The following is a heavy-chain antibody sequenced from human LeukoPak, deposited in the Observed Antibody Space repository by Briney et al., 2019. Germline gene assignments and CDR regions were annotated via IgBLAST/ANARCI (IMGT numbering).Heavy chain of an antibody. D-gene: IGHD4-17*01. Sequence: PGGSLRLSCAASGFTFSSYGMHWVRQAPGKGLGWVAVISYDGSNKYYADSVKGRFTISRDNSKNTLYLQMSSLRAEDTAVYYCAKGGLRGPFDYWGQGTLVTVSS. V-gene: IGHV3-30*18. CDR2: ISYDGSNK. CDR3: AKGGLRGPFDY. J-gene: IGHJ4*02. CDR1: GFTFSSYG.